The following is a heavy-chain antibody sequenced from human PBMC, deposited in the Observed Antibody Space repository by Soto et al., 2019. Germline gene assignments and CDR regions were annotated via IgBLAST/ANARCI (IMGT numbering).Heavy chain of an antibody. J-gene: IGHJ2*01. CDR2: INWNGGST. V-gene: IGHV3-20*04. D-gene: IGHD6-6*01. Sequence: EVQLVESGGGVVRPGGSLRLSCAASGFTFDDYGMSWVRQAPGKGLEWVSGINWNGGSTGYADSVKGRFTISRDNAKNSLYRQMNSLRAEDTALYYCARDKVEQLGDWYFDLWGRGTLVTVSS. CDR3: ARDKVEQLGDWYFDL. CDR1: GFTFDDYG.